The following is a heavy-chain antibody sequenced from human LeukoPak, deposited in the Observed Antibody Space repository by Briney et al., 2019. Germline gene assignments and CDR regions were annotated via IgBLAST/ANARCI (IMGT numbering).Heavy chain of an antibody. CDR1: GGSISSYY. D-gene: IGHD6-19*01. J-gene: IGHJ4*02. CDR3: ARWSSGWFDY. CDR2: IYYSGST. Sequence: PPETLSLTCTVSGGSISSYYWSWIRQPPGKGLEWIGYIYYSGSTNYNPSLKSRVTISVDTSKNQFSLKLSSVTAADTAVYYCARWSSGWFDYWGQGTLVTVSS. V-gene: IGHV4-59*01.